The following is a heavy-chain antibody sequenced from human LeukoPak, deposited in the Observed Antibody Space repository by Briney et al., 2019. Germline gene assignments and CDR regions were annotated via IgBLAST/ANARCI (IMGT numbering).Heavy chain of an antibody. CDR1: GYTFTSYD. Sequence: ASVKVSCKASGYTFTSYDINWVRQATGQGLEWMGWMNPNSGNTGYAQKFQGRVTITRNTSISTAYMELGSLRSEDTAVYYCAREAAAGTFDYWGQGTLVTVSS. CDR2: MNPNSGNT. D-gene: IGHD6-13*01. V-gene: IGHV1-8*03. J-gene: IGHJ4*02. CDR3: AREAAAGTFDY.